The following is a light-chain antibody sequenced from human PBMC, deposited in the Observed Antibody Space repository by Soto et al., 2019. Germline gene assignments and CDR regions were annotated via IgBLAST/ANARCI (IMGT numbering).Light chain of an antibody. CDR3: QQYNNWPIT. CDR1: QSVSSN. J-gene: IGKJ5*01. V-gene: IGKV3-15*01. CDR2: GAS. Sequence: EIVMTQSPATLSMSQGVRATLSCRASQSVSSNLAWYQQKPGQAPRLLIYGASTRATGIPARFSGSGSGTEFNRTISSLQSEDFAVYFCQQYNNWPITFGQGTRLEIK.